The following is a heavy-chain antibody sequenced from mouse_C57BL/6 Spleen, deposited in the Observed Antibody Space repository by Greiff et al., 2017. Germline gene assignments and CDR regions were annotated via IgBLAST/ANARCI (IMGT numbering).Heavy chain of an antibody. J-gene: IGHJ1*03. CDR3: ARGGVDYGSSYGYFDV. V-gene: IGHV1-19*01. D-gene: IGHD1-1*01. CDR1: GYTFTDYY. Sequence: VQLQQSGPVLVKPGASVKMSCKASGYTFTDYYMNWVKQSHGKSLEWIGVINPYNGGTSYNQKFKGKATLTVDKSSSTAYMELNSLTSEDSAVYYCARGGVDYGSSYGYFDVWGTGTTVTVSS. CDR2: INPYNGGT.